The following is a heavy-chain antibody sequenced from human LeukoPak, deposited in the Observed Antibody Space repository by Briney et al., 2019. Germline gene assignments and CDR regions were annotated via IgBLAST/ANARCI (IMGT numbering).Heavy chain of an antibody. Sequence: GGSLRLSCAASGFTFSSYAMSWVRQAPGKGLEWGSAISGSGGSTYYADSVKGRFTISRDNSKNTLYLQMNSLRAEDTAVYYCAKVIAAAGTEYYYYYYMDVWGKGTTVTVSS. CDR3: AKVIAAAGTEYYYYYYMDV. V-gene: IGHV3-23*01. CDR1: GFTFSSYA. CDR2: ISGSGGST. D-gene: IGHD6-13*01. J-gene: IGHJ6*03.